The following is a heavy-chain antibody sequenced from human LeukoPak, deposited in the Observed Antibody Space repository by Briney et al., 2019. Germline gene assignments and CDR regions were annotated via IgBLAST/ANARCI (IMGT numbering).Heavy chain of an antibody. CDR2: IYPGDSDI. CDR3: ARTYYYDSSGSSDDVFDI. V-gene: IGHV5-51*01. Sequence: GESLKISCKGSGYSFTSYWIGWVRQMPGKGLEWMGIIYPGDSDIRYSPSFQGLATISADKSISTAYLQWSSLKASDTAIYYCARTYYYDSSGSSDDVFDIWGQGTMVTVSS. J-gene: IGHJ3*02. CDR1: GYSFTSYW. D-gene: IGHD3-22*01.